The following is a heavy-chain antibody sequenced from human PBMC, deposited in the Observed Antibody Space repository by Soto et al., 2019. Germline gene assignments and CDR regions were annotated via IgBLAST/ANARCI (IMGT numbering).Heavy chain of an antibody. Sequence: QVQLQESGPGLVKPSETLSLTCTVSGGSISSYYWSWIRQPAGKGLEWIGRIYTSGSTNYNPSLKIRVTMSVDTSKNQFSLKLSSVTAADTAVYYCARDVQQLVHNWFDPWGQGTLVTVSS. D-gene: IGHD6-13*01. V-gene: IGHV4-4*07. CDR2: IYTSGST. J-gene: IGHJ5*02. CDR1: GGSISSYY. CDR3: ARDVQQLVHNWFDP.